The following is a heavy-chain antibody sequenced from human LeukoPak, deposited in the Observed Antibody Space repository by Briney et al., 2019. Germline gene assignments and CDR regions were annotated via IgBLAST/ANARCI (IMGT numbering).Heavy chain of an antibody. CDR1: GFTFSSYS. CDR3: VRDPIVTTGKSFDY. J-gene: IGHJ4*02. CDR2: ISSTGETI. V-gene: IGHV3-48*01. D-gene: IGHD4-11*01. Sequence: GRSLRLSCAASGFTFSSYSMNWVRQAPGRGLEWVSYISSTGETIYYADSVKGRFTISRDNAKNSLYLQMNSLRAEDTAVYYCVRDPIVTTGKSFDYWGQGTLVIVSS.